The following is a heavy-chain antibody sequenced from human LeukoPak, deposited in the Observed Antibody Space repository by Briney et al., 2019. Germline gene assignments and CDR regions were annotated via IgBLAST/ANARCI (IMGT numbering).Heavy chain of an antibody. CDR2: IYYSGST. D-gene: IGHD3-10*01. CDR3: ARDRYYDSGSYYN. CDR1: GGSISSYC. Sequence: SETLSLTCTVSGGSISSYCWNWIRQPPGKGLEWIGYIYYSGSTNYNPSLKSRVTISVDTPKNQFSLKLSSVTAADTAVYYCARDRYYDSGSYYNWGQGTLVTVSS. J-gene: IGHJ4*02. V-gene: IGHV4-59*01.